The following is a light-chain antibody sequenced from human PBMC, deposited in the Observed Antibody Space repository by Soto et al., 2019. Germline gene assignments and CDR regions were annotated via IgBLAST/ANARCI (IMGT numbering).Light chain of an antibody. CDR2: DAS. CDR1: QSVSSSY. Sequence: EIVLTQSPATLSLSPGERATLSCGASQSVSSSYLAWYQQKPGLAPRLLIYDASSRATGIPDRFSGRGSGTDFTLTISRLEPEDFAVYYCQQYDTSPLTFGGGTRVEIK. CDR3: QQYDTSPLT. V-gene: IGKV3D-20*01. J-gene: IGKJ4*01.